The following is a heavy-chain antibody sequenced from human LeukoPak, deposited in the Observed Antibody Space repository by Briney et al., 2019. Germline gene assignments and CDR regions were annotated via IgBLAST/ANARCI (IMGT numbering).Heavy chain of an antibody. CDR2: IIPIFGTA. V-gene: IGHV1-69*05. Sequence: ASVKVSCKASGGTFSSYAISWVRQAPGQGLEWMGRIIPIFGTANYGQKFQGRVTITTDESTSTAYMELSSLRSEDTAVYYCARDRSLGATWGYYYYYMDVWGKGTTVTVSS. CDR1: GGTFSSYA. D-gene: IGHD1-26*01. CDR3: ARDRSLGATWGYYYYYMDV. J-gene: IGHJ6*03.